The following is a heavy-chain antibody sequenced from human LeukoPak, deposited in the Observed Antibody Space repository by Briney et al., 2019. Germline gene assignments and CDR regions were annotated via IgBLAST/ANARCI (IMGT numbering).Heavy chain of an antibody. CDR2: IYHSGST. Sequence: SETLSLTCAVSGYSISTVYYWGWIRQPPGKGLEWIGSIYHSGSTFYNPSLKSRVTISVDTSKNLFFLKLNSVTAADTAVYYCAIASRVFTHDYWGQGTLVTVSS. CDR3: AIASRVFTHDY. CDR1: GYSISTVYY. V-gene: IGHV4-38-2*01. D-gene: IGHD3-3*02. J-gene: IGHJ4*02.